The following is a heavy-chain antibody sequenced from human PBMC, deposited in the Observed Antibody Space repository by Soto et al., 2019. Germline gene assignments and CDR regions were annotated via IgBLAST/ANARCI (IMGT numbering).Heavy chain of an antibody. Sequence: GGSLRLSCGASGFTFSSFAMTWVRQAPGKGLEWVSATTPGGESTYYADSVKGRFTISRDNSKNILFLQMNSLRAEDTAVYYCAKSPGDPRGQGTLVTVSS. V-gene: IGHV3-23*01. J-gene: IGHJ5*02. CDR1: GFTFSSFA. CDR3: AKSPGDP. CDR2: TTPGGEST.